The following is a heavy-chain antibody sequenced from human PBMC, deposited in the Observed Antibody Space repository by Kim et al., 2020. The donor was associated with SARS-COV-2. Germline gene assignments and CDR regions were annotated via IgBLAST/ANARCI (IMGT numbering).Heavy chain of an antibody. CDR3: AGLYAYNCFDP. J-gene: IGHJ5*02. V-gene: IGHV4-39*01. Sequence: SETLSLTCSVSGGSISSSISYWGWIRQPPGKGLEWIGSLSYSGRTYYNPSLKSRVTISVDTSKNQFSLNLSSVTAADTAVYYCAGLYAYNCFDPWGQGPL. CDR1: GGSISSSISY. D-gene: IGHD4-17*01. CDR2: LSYSGRT.